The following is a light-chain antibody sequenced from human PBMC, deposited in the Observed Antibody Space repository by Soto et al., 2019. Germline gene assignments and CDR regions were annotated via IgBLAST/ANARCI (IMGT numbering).Light chain of an antibody. Sequence: ESVLTQSPGTLSLSPGEGATLSCRASQDINNKLAWYRQKPGQPPRLLIYDASTRATGIPDRFSGSGSGLEFTLTISRLEPEDFAMYFCQQYGRPWTFGQGTKVETK. CDR3: QQYGRPWT. V-gene: IGKV3-20*01. CDR1: QDINNK. CDR2: DAS. J-gene: IGKJ1*01.